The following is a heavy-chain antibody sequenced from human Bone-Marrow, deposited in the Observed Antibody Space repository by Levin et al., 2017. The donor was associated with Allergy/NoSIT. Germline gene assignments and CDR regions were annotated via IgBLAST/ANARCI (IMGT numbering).Heavy chain of an antibody. CDR1: GVSISNSDYY. CDR2: IFYTGSP. J-gene: IGHJ3*02. CDR3: ARFSDGDYLSGTVRRYAFDI. V-gene: IGHV4-30-4*01. D-gene: IGHD3-16*01. Sequence: PSETLSLTCTVSGVSISNSDYYWSWIRQPPGTGLEWIGFIFYTGSPYYNPSLKSRLGMSLDTSKNQFSLKLSSVTAADTAVYYCARFSDGDYLSGTVRRYAFDIWGQGTMVTVSS.